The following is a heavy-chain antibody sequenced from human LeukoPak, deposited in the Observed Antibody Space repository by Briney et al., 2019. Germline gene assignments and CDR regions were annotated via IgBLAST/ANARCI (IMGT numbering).Heavy chain of an antibody. CDR1: GFTFSSYA. CDR3: AREKEAAAGQTYYLDY. CDR2: ISYDGSNK. V-gene: IGHV3-30*04. Sequence: GGSLRLSFAASGFTFSSYAMHWVRQAPGKGLEWVAVISYDGSNKYYADSVKGRFTISRDNSKNTLYLQMNSLRAEDTAVYYCAREKEAAAGQTYYLDYWGQGTLVTVSS. J-gene: IGHJ4*02. D-gene: IGHD6-13*01.